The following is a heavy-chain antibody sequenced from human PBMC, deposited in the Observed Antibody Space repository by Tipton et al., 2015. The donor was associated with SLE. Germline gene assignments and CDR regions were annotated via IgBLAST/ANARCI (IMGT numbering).Heavy chain of an antibody. V-gene: IGHV4-59*01. Sequence: TLSLTCTVSGGSISSYYWSWIRQPPGKGLEWIGYIYYSGSTNYNPSLKSRVTISVDTSKNQFSLKRSSVTAADTAVYYCARHRVGWFDPWGQGTLVTVSS. D-gene: IGHD1-26*01. CDR2: IYYSGST. J-gene: IGHJ5*02. CDR1: GGSISSYY. CDR3: ARHRVGWFDP.